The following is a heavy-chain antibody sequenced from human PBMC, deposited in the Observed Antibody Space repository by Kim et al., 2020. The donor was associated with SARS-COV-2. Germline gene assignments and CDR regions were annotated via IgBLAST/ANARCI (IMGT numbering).Heavy chain of an antibody. CDR3: ARDRAVRGVTLYY. Sequence: GGSLRLSCAASGFTFSSYGMHWVRQAPGKGLEWVAVIWYDGSNKYYADSVKGRFTISRDNSKNTLYLQMNSLRAEDTAVYYCARDRAVRGVTLYYWGQGTLVTVSS. D-gene: IGHD3-10*01. CDR1: GFTFSSYG. V-gene: IGHV3-33*01. J-gene: IGHJ4*02. CDR2: IWYDGSNK.